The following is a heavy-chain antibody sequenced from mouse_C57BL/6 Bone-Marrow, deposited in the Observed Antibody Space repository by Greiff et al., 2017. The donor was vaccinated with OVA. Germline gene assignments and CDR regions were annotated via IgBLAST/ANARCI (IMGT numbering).Heavy chain of an antibody. D-gene: IGHD1-1*01. CDR3: TTTTVVATKYFEG. Sequence: VQLQQSGAELVRPGASVKLSCTASGFHIKDYYMHWVKQRPEQGLEWIGRIDPEDGDTEYAPKFQGKATMTADTSSNTAYLQLSSLTSEDTAVYYCTTTTVVATKYFEGWGTGTTVTVSS. CDR2: IDPEDGDT. CDR1: GFHIKDYY. V-gene: IGHV14-1*01. J-gene: IGHJ1*03.